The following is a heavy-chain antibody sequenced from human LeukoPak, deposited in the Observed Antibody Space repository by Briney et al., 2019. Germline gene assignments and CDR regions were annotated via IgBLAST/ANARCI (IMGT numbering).Heavy chain of an antibody. D-gene: IGHD2-8*02. V-gene: IGHV3-7*03. CDR3: AKAPLGRCTGVICYYFDY. CDR1: GFSFTTYW. J-gene: IGHJ4*02. CDR2: IKQDGTEK. Sequence: PGGSLRLSCGASGFSFTTYWMAWVRQAPGKGLEWVANIKQDGTEKYYVDSVKGRFTISRDYARNSLYLQMNSLRAEDAAVYYCAKAPLGRCTGVICYYFDYWGQGTLVTVSS.